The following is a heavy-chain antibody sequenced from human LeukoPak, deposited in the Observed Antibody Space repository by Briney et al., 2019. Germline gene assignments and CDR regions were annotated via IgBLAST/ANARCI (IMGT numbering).Heavy chain of an antibody. CDR3: AKREYSYGLYYFDY. Sequence: GGSLRLSCAASGFTFSSYAMSWVRQAPGKGLEWVSAISGSGGSTYYADSVKGRFTISRDNSNSTLYLQMNSLRAEDTAVYYCAKREYSYGLYYFDYWGQGTLVTVSS. CDR2: ISGSGGST. J-gene: IGHJ4*02. CDR1: GFTFSSYA. D-gene: IGHD5-18*01. V-gene: IGHV3-23*01.